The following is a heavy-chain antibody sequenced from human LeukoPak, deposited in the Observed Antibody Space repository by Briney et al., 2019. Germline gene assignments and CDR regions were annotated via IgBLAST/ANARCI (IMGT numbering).Heavy chain of an antibody. V-gene: IGHV1-2*02. CDR2: INPNSGGT. Sequence: GASVKVSCKASGYTFTGYYMHWVRQGPGQGLEWMGWINPNSGGTKYAQRFQGRVTMTRDTSISTAYMELSGLRSDDTAMYYCARSSGYYYYYGMDVWGQGTTVTVSS. CDR1: GYTFTGYY. D-gene: IGHD3-22*01. CDR3: ARSSGYYYYYGMDV. J-gene: IGHJ6*02.